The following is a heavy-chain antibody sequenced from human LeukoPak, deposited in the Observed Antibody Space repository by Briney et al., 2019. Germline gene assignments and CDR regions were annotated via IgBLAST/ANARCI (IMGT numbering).Heavy chain of an antibody. Sequence: PGGSLRLSCAASGFTFSSYAMHWVRQAPGKGLEWVAVISYDGSNKYYADSVKGRFTISRDNSKNTLYLQMNSLRAEDTAVYYCAREATDGVPAAIFIYWGQGTLVTVSS. D-gene: IGHD2-2*01. V-gene: IGHV3-30-3*01. CDR3: AREATDGVPAAIFIY. CDR2: ISYDGSNK. CDR1: GFTFSSYA. J-gene: IGHJ4*02.